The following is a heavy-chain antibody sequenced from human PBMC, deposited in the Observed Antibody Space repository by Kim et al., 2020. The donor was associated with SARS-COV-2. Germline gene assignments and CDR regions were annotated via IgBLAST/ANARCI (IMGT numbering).Heavy chain of an antibody. Sequence: GGSLRLSCAASGFTFSSYSMNWVRQAPGKGLEWVSSISSSSSYIYYADSVKGRFTISRDNAKNSLYLQMNSLRAEDTAVYYCARDFPYSSSSPQSGYWGQGTLVTVSS. CDR1: GFTFSSYS. V-gene: IGHV3-21*01. D-gene: IGHD6-6*01. CDR2: ISSSSSYI. CDR3: ARDFPYSSSSPQSGY. J-gene: IGHJ4*02.